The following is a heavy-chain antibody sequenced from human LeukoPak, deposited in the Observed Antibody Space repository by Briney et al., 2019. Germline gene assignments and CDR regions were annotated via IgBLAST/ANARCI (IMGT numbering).Heavy chain of an antibody. V-gene: IGHV4-34*01. J-gene: IGHJ4*02. CDR2: INHSGST. D-gene: IGHD4-17*01. CDR3: ARLYYGDSY. Sequence: SESLCLTCAVYGGSFSGYYWSWIRQPPGKGLEWIGEINHSGSTNYNPSLKSRVTISVVTSKNQFSLKLSSVTAADTAVYYCARLYYGDSYWGQGTLVTVSS. CDR1: GGSFSGYY.